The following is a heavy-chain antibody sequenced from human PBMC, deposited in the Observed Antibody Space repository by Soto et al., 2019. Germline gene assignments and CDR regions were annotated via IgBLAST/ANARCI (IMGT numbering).Heavy chain of an antibody. CDR3: PTRRSSPGTPYYFDF. CDR1: GFTFGASA. J-gene: IGHJ4*02. Sequence: PGGSLRLSCAASGFTFGASALQWVRQASGKGLEWLGRIGSKGETYATTYAASVKGRFTISRDDSKKTAYLQMNSLESEDTAVNYCPTRRSSPGTPYYFDFWGQGTLVTVSS. V-gene: IGHV3-73*01. D-gene: IGHD1-1*01. CDR2: IGSKGETYAT.